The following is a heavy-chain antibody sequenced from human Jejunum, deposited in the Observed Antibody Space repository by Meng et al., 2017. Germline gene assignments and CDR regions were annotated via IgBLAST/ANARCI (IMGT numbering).Heavy chain of an antibody. CDR2: IHYSGGT. CDR3: ARATAGNSEYFQN. J-gene: IGHJ1*01. V-gene: IGHV4-31*03. Sequence: QVQLQESGRGLVKPAQTLSLTCTVSGGSMNSAGHYWSWIRQDPGKGLEWIGYIHYSGGTYYNPSLKSRVTISVDTSKNQFSLKLNSVSAADTAVYYCARATAGNSEYFQNWGQGTLVTVSS. CDR1: GGSMNSAGHY. D-gene: IGHD4-23*01.